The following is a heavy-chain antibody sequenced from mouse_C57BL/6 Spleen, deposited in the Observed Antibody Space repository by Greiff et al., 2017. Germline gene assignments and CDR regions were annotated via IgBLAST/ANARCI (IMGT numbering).Heavy chain of an antibody. V-gene: IGHV1-54*01. CDR2: INPGSGGT. CDR3: ARSNYDGSHYFDY. CDR1: GYAFTNYL. Sequence: VQLQQSGAELVRPGTSVKVSCKASGYAFTNYLIEWVKQRPGQGLEWIGVINPGSGGTNYNEKFKGKATLTADKSSSTAYMQLSSLTSEDSAVYFCARSNYDGSHYFDYWGQGTTLTVSS. J-gene: IGHJ2*01. D-gene: IGHD1-1*01.